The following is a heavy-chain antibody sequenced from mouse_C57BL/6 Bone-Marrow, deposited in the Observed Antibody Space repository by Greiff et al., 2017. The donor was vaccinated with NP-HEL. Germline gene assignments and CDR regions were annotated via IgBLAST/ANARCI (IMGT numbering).Heavy chain of an antibody. Sequence: VQRVESGAELARPGASVKLSCKASGYTFTSYGISWVKQRTGQGLEWIGEIYPRSGNTYYNEKFKGKATLTADKSSSTAYMELRSLTSEDSAVYFCARGSGSSPGDYWGQGTSVTVSS. CDR1: GYTFTSYG. CDR2: IYPRSGNT. D-gene: IGHD1-1*01. J-gene: IGHJ4*01. V-gene: IGHV1-81*01. CDR3: ARGSGSSPGDY.